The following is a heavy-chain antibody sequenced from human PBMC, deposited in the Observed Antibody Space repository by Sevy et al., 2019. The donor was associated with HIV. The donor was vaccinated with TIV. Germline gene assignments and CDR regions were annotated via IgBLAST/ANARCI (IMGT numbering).Heavy chain of an antibody. Sequence: GGSLRLSCAASGFTFSSYAMHWVRQAPGKGLEWVAVISYDGRNKYYADSVKGRFTISRDNSRNTLYLQMNSLRAEDTAVYYCARDPKSLYSGSLDYWGQGTLVTVSS. CDR2: ISYDGRNK. D-gene: IGHD1-26*01. V-gene: IGHV3-30*04. CDR1: GFTFSSYA. CDR3: ARDPKSLYSGSLDY. J-gene: IGHJ4*02.